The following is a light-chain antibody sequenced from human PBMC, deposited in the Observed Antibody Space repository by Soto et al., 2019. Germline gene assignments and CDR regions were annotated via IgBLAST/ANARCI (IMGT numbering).Light chain of an antibody. J-gene: IGKJ2*01. CDR1: QSVSSSY. V-gene: IGKV3-20*01. Sequence: EIVLTQSPGTLSLSPGERATLSCRASQSVSSSYLAWYQQKPGQAPRLLIYGASSRATGIPDRFSGSGSGTVFPLYLSRLEPEDFAVYYCHQYGSSPYTFGQGTKLEIK. CDR3: HQYGSSPYT. CDR2: GAS.